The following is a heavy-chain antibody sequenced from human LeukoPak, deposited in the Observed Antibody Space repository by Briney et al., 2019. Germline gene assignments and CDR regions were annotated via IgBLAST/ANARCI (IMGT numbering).Heavy chain of an antibody. CDR2: INPNSGGT. J-gene: IGHJ4*02. V-gene: IGHV1-2*02. CDR1: GYSFTSYD. D-gene: IGHD3-22*01. CDR3: AREQYYYDSSGPDY. Sequence: GASVKVSCKASGYSFTSYDINWVRQAPGQGLEWMGWINPNSGGTNYAQKFQGRVTMTRDTSISTAYMELSRLRSDDTAVYYCAREQYYYDSSGPDYWGQGTLVTVSS.